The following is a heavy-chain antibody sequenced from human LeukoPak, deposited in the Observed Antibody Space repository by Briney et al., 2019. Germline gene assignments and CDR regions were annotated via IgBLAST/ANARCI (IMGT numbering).Heavy chain of an antibody. CDR1: GGSFSGYY. Sequence: SETLSLTCAVYGGSFSGYYWSWIRQPPGKGLEWIGEINHSGSTNYNPSPKSRVTISVDTSKNQFSLKLSSVTAADTAVYYCARPTYGDYVYGDAFDIWGQGTMVTVSS. CDR3: ARPTYGDYVYGDAFDI. CDR2: INHSGST. D-gene: IGHD4-17*01. J-gene: IGHJ3*02. V-gene: IGHV4-34*01.